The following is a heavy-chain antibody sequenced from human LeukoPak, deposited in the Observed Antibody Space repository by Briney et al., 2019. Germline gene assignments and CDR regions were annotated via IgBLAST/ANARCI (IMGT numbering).Heavy chain of an antibody. D-gene: IGHD3-22*01. Sequence: GGSLRLSCVVSGLTVSSNYMSWVRQAPGKGLEWLSVIYPGGNTYYPDSVKGRFTISRDNSKNTLYLQMDSLRVDDTAVYYCAREPGVQWFLVGLGSKTYYFDYWGQGTLVTVSS. J-gene: IGHJ4*02. CDR2: IYPGGNT. CDR3: AREPGVQWFLVGLGSKTYYFDY. CDR1: GLTVSSNY. V-gene: IGHV3-53*01.